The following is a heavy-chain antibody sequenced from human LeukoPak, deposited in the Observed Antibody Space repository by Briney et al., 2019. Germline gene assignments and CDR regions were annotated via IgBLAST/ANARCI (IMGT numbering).Heavy chain of an antibody. CDR1: GGSISSSSYY. CDR3: ARSSWYSFDP. Sequence: SETLSLTCTVSGGSISSSSYYWGWIRQPPGTGLEWIGSIYYSGSTYYNPSLKSRVTISVDTSKNQFSLKLSSVTAADTAVYYCARSSWYSFDPWGQGTLVTVSS. V-gene: IGHV4-39*01. D-gene: IGHD6-13*01. CDR2: IYYSGST. J-gene: IGHJ5*02.